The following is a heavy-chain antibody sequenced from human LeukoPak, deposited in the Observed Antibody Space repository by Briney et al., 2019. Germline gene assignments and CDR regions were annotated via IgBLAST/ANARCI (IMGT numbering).Heavy chain of an antibody. CDR3: ARGYSSSSTHFDY. CDR2: IYYSGST. CDR1: GGSTSSRSYY. V-gene: IGHV4-39*01. J-gene: IGHJ4*02. D-gene: IGHD6-6*01. Sequence: PSETLSLTCTVSGGSTSSRSYYWGWIRQPPGKGLEWIGSIYYSGSTYYNPSLKSRVTISVDTSKNQFSLKLSSVTAADTAVYYCARGYSSSSTHFDYWGQGTLVTVSS.